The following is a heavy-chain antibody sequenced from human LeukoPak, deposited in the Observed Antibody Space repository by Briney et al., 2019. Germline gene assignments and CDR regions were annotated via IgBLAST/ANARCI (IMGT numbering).Heavy chain of an antibody. CDR1: GGSFSGYY. Sequence: SETLSLTCAVYGGSFSGYYWSWIRQPPGKGLEWIGEINHSGSTNYNPSLKSRVTISVDTSKNQFSLKLSSVTAADTAVYYCARDLQWFGAFDIWGQGTMVTVSS. J-gene: IGHJ3*02. CDR3: ARDLQWFGAFDI. CDR2: INHSGST. V-gene: IGHV4-34*01. D-gene: IGHD3-10*01.